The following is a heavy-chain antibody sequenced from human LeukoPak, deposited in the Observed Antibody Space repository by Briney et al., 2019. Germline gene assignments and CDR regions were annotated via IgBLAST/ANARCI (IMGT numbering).Heavy chain of an antibody. CDR3: ANRLWGASIPFDY. CDR2: ITYNGGST. D-gene: IGHD3-16*01. V-gene: IGHV3-23*01. Sequence: GGSLRLSCAASGFTFSKYGMSWVRQAPGKGLEWVSTITYNGGSTSYADSVKGRFTISRDNSKSTLYLQMDSLRADDTAVYYCANRLWGASIPFDYWGQGTLVTVSS. CDR1: GFTFSKYG. J-gene: IGHJ4*02.